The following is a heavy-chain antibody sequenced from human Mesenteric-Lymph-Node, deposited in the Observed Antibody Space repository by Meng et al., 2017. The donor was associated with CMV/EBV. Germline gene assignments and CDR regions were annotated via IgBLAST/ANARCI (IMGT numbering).Heavy chain of an antibody. CDR3: ARVPVGLDYYYHGMDV. J-gene: IGHJ6*02. Sequence: YTFTGYSVHWVRQAPGQGLEWMGRITPNSDGKKYAQKFQGRVIMTRDTSISTAYMELGRLRSDDTAVYYCARVPVGLDYYYHGMDVWGQGTTVTVSS. V-gene: IGHV1-2*02. CDR1: YTFTGYS. CDR2: ITPNSDGK. D-gene: IGHD1-26*01.